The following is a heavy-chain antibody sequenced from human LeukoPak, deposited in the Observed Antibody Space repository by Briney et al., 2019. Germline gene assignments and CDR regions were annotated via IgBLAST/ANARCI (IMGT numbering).Heavy chain of an antibody. CDR2: ISGSGGST. V-gene: IGHV3-23*01. CDR3: AKASDYDILTGYPLIDY. CDR1: GFTFSSYA. Sequence: GGSLRLSCAASGFTFSSYAMSWVRQAPGKGLEWVSSISGSGGSTYYADSVKGRFTISRDNSKNTLYLQMNSLRAEDTAVYYCAKASDYDILTGYPLIDYWGQGTLVTISS. J-gene: IGHJ4*02. D-gene: IGHD3-9*01.